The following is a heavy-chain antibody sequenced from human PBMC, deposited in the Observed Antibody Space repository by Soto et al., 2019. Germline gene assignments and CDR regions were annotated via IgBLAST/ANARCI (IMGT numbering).Heavy chain of an antibody. CDR3: TRALGGSGPDS. Sequence: PSQTLSLTCAISGDSVSSNSAAWYWLRQSPSRGLEWLGRTYYRSKWNNDYAVFVKSRITISPDTSKNHFSLQLNSVTPEDTAIYYCTRALGGSGPDSWGHGTQATVSS. J-gene: IGHJ5*01. D-gene: IGHD6-19*01. V-gene: IGHV6-1*01. CDR2: TYYRSKWNN. CDR1: GDSVSSNSAA.